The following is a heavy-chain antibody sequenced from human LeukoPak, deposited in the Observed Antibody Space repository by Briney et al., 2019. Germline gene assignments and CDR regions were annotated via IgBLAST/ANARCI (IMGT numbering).Heavy chain of an antibody. D-gene: IGHD5-18*01. Sequence: GGSLRLSCAASGFTFDDYAMHWVRQAPGKGLEWVSGINWNSGSVVYADSVKGRFTISRDNAKNSLYLQMNSLRAEDTALYYCAKGLRGYSYGYDYWGQGTLVTVFS. CDR1: GFTFDDYA. CDR2: INWNSGSV. J-gene: IGHJ4*02. V-gene: IGHV3-9*01. CDR3: AKGLRGYSYGYDY.